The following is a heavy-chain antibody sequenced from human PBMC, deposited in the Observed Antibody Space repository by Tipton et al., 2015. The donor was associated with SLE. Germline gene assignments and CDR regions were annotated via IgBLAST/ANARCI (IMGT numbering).Heavy chain of an antibody. J-gene: IGHJ4*02. Sequence: TLSLTCAVSAYSISTGYHWGWIRQPPGKGLEWIASIHHSGNTYYNPSLKSRVTISVDTSKNQFSLKLSSVTAADTAVYYCARLSPLWFGEYNDYWGQGTLVTVTS. CDR3: ARLSPLWFGEYNDY. CDR1: AYSISTGYH. V-gene: IGHV4-38-2*01. D-gene: IGHD3-10*01. CDR2: IHHSGNT.